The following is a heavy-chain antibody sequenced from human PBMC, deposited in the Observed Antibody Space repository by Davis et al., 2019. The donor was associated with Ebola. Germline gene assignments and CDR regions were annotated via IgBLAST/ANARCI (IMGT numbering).Heavy chain of an antibody. V-gene: IGHV4-59*11. CDR1: GGSISSHY. J-gene: IGHJ5*02. CDR2: IYYSGST. D-gene: IGHD6-6*01. CDR3: ARGQYSSSSWGINWFDP. Sequence: PSETLSLTCTVSGGSISSHYWSWIRQPPGKGLEWIGYIYYSGSTNYNPSLKSRVTISVDTSKNQFSLKLSSVTAADTAVYYCARGQYSSSSWGINWFDPWGQGTLVTVSS.